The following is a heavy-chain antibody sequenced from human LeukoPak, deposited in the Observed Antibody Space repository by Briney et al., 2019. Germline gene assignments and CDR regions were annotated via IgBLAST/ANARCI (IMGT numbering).Heavy chain of an antibody. CDR3: ARDLVGPAGEDY. CDR1: GYTFTGYY. Sequence: ASVKVSCKASGYTFTGYYMHWVRQAPGQGLEWMGWINPNSGGTNYAQKFQGRVTMTRGTSISTAYMELSRLRSDDTAVYYCARDLVGPAGEDYWGQGTLVTVSS. V-gene: IGHV1-2*02. J-gene: IGHJ4*02. D-gene: IGHD2-15*01. CDR2: INPNSGGT.